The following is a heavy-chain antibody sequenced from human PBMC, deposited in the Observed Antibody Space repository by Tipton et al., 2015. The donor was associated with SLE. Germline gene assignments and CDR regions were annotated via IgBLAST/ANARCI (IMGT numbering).Heavy chain of an antibody. D-gene: IGHD4-17*01. Sequence: LRLSCTVSGGSISSHYWSWIRQPPGKGLEWIGYIFYSGSTNYNPSLKSRVTISVDTSKNQFSLKLSSVTAADTAVYYCARIQFYYGDYQYYFDYWGQGTLVTVSS. J-gene: IGHJ4*02. V-gene: IGHV4-59*11. CDR2: IFYSGST. CDR1: GGSISSHY. CDR3: ARIQFYYGDYQYYFDY.